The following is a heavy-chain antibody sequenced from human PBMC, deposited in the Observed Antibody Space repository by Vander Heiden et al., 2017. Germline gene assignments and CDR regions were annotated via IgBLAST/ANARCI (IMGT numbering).Heavy chain of an antibody. V-gene: IGHV3-48*02. CDR1: GFTFSSYS. J-gene: IGHJ4*02. CDR3: ARDRELDYYGSGSYYK. D-gene: IGHD3-10*01. CDR2: ISSSSSTI. Sequence: EVQLVESGGGLVQPGGSLRLSCAASGFTFSSYSMNWVRQAPGKGLEWVSYISSSSSTIYYADSVKGRFTISRDNAKNSLYLQRNSLRDEDTAVYYCARDRELDYYGSGSYYKWGQGTLVTVSS.